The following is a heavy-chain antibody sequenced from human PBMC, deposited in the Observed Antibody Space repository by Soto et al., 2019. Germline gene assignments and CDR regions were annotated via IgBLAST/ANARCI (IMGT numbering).Heavy chain of an antibody. D-gene: IGHD3-10*01. V-gene: IGHV3-23*01. CDR3: AKDSITFFYGVDV. CDR2: ISDSGGST. CDR1: GFTFSSFA. Sequence: PVGSLRLSCAASGFTFSSFAMNWVRQAPGKGLEWVSSISDSGGSTYYADSVKGRFTISRDNSKKTLYLQMNSLRAEDTAVYYCAKDSITFFYGVDVWGQGTTVTVSS. J-gene: IGHJ6*02.